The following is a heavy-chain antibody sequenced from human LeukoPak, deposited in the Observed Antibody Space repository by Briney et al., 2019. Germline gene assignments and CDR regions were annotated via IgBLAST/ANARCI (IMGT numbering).Heavy chain of an antibody. J-gene: IGHJ4*02. CDR3: AKDIYDSSGYSLDY. V-gene: IGHV3-9*01. CDR1: GFTFDDYA. Sequence: GRSLRLSCAASGFTFDDYAMHWVRQAPGKGLEWVSGISWNSGSIGYADSVKGRFTISRDNAKNSPYLQMNSLRAEDTALYYCAKDIYDSSGYSLDYWGQGTLVTVSS. D-gene: IGHD3-22*01. CDR2: ISWNSGSI.